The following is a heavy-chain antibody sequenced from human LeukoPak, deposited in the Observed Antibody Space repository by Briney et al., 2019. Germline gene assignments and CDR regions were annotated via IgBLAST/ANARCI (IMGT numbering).Heavy chain of an antibody. V-gene: IGHV4-30-4*01. J-gene: IGHJ4*02. Sequence: SETLSLTCTVSGGSISSGDYYWSWIRQPPGKGLGWIGYIYYSGSTYYNPSLKSRVTISVDTSKNQFSLKLSSVTAADTAVYYCAREPTQTGGFDYWGQGTLVTVSS. CDR1: GGSISSGDYY. CDR3: AREPTQTGGFDY. D-gene: IGHD1-14*01. CDR2: IYYSGST.